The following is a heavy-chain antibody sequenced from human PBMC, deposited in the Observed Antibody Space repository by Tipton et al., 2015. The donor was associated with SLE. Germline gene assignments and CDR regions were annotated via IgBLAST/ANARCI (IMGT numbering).Heavy chain of an antibody. CDR3: ARGGLGSNLRGSIYLGY. CDR1: SGSISGYY. D-gene: IGHD7-27*01. CDR2: INYNGNT. J-gene: IGHJ4*02. Sequence: TLSLTCNVSSGSISGYYWNWIRQPPGKGLEWIGYINYNGNTNYNPSLKSRVTISVDTSKTHFSLRLNSVTAADTAAYYCARGGLGSNLRGSIYLGYWGQGTLVTVSS. V-gene: IGHV4-59*01.